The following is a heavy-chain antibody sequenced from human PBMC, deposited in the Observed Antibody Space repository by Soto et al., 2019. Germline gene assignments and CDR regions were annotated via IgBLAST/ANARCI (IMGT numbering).Heavy chain of an antibody. J-gene: IGHJ4*02. CDR3: AKIRGYSGYGYFDY. CDR2: ISGSADNT. D-gene: IGHD5-12*01. Sequence: EVQLLESGGGLLQPRGSLRLSCVASGFTFSNYAMSWVRQAPGKGLEWVSIISGSADNTYYADSVKGRFTISRDNSKSTLYLQMSSLRTEDTAVYYCAKIRGYSGYGYFDYWGQGTLVTVSS. V-gene: IGHV3-23*01. CDR1: GFTFSNYA.